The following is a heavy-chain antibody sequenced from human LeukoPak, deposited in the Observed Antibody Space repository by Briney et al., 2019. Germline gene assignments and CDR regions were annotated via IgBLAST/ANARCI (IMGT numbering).Heavy chain of an antibody. D-gene: IGHD2-2*01. CDR2: ISSSSSYI. Sequence: GGSLRLSCAASGFTFSSYSMNWVRQAPGKGLEWVSSISSSSSYIYYADSVKGRFTISRDNAKNSLYLQMNSLRAEDTAVYYCARERLVVVGDSYYYYGMDVWGQGTTVTVSS. CDR3: ARERLVVVGDSYYYYGMDV. J-gene: IGHJ6*02. V-gene: IGHV3-21*01. CDR1: GFTFSSYS.